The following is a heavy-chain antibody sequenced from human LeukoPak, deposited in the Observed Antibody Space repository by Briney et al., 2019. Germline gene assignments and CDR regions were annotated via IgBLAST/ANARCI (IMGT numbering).Heavy chain of an antibody. J-gene: IGHJ3*02. Sequence: ASVKVSCKASGYTFTSYAMNWVRQAPGQGLEWMGWINTNTGNPTYAQGFTGRFVFSLDTSVSTAYLQISSLKAEDTAVYYCARPRLEYCSGGSCFDAFDIWGQGTMVTFSS. CDR1: GYTFTSYA. V-gene: IGHV7-4-1*02. CDR3: ARPRLEYCSGGSCFDAFDI. D-gene: IGHD2-15*01. CDR2: INTNTGNP.